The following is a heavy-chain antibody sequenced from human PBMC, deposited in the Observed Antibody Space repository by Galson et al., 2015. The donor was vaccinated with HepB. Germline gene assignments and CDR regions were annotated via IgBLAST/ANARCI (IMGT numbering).Heavy chain of an antibody. CDR3: ARDFLGSTARHAAFDI. J-gene: IGHJ3*02. Sequence: ETLSLTCTVSGGSVSSGSYYWSWLRQPPEKGLAWIGYISYSGSTNYNPSLKSRVAISLDTSKNQFSLKLSSVTAADTAVYYCARDFLGSTARHAAFDIWGQGTMVTVSS. V-gene: IGHV4-61*01. D-gene: IGHD1-26*01. CDR1: GGSVSSGSYY. CDR2: ISYSGST.